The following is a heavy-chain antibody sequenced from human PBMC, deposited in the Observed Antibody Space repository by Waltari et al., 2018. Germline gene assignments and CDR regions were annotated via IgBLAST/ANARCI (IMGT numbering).Heavy chain of an antibody. V-gene: IGHV4-34*01. Sequence: IRQPPGKGLEWIGEINHSGSTNYNPSLKSRVTISVDTSKNQFSLKLSSVTAADTAVYYCARGRPMIVVVITSWFDPWGQGTLVTVSS. D-gene: IGHD3-22*01. CDR3: ARGRPMIVVVITSWFDP. J-gene: IGHJ5*02. CDR2: INHSGST.